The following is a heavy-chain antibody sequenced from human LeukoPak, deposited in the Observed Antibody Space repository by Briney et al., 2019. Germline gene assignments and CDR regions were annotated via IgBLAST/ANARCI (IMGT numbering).Heavy chain of an antibody. CDR1: GFTFSDYY. CDR3: ARDLRRMATINSDAFDI. CDR2: ISSNDTI. V-gene: IGHV3-11*04. Sequence: PGGSLRLSCAASGFTFSDYYMSWIRQAPGKGLEWVSYISSNDTIYYADSVKGRFTISRDNAKNSLYLQMNSLRAEDTAVYYCARDLRRMATINSDAFDIWGQGTMVTVSS. D-gene: IGHD5-24*01. J-gene: IGHJ3*02.